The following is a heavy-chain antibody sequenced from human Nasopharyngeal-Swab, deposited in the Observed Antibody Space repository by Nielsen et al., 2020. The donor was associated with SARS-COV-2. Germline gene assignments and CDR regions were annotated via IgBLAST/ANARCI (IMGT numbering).Heavy chain of an antibody. CDR3: ARGGSSLGANLEDP. D-gene: IGHD3-10*01. V-gene: IGHV1-8*01. Sequence: ASVKVSCKASGYTFINHDINWVRQSTGQGLEWMGWMSPNSDNTGYAQKFQGRVTMTRNTSTSTAYLELSSLRSEDTAVYYCARGGSSLGANLEDPWGQGTLVIVSS. J-gene: IGHJ5*02. CDR2: MSPNSDNT. CDR1: GYTFINHD.